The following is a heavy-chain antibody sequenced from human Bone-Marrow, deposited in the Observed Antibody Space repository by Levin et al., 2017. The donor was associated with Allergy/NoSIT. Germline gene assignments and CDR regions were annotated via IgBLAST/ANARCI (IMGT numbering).Heavy chain of an antibody. J-gene: IGHJ5*02. CDR2: IRSNSYGGTA. CDR1: GFNFGDYT. CDR3: TRETYCDATDCSLAGFDP. V-gene: IGHV3-49*04. D-gene: IGHD2-21*01. Sequence: GESLKISCKSSGFNFGDYTMTWVRQAPGKGLEWVGFIRSNSYGGTAEYAASVKGRFSISRDDSKSIAYLQLSSLKTEDTAVYYCTRETYCDATDCSLAGFDPWGQGTPVIVSS.